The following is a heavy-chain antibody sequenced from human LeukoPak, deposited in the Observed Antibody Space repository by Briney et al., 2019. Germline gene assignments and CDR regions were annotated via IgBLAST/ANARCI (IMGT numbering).Heavy chain of an antibody. CDR1: GFTFSYYT. CDR2: ISSTGSSI. J-gene: IGHJ5*02. V-gene: IGHV3-21*01. Sequence: GGSLRLSCAASGFTFSYYTMSWVRQAPGKGLEWVSSISSTGSSIYYADSVKGRFTISRDNAKNSLYLQMSSLRVEDMAVYYCARDDVAWNDVHWFDPWGQGTLVTVSS. D-gene: IGHD1-1*01. CDR3: ARDDVAWNDVHWFDP.